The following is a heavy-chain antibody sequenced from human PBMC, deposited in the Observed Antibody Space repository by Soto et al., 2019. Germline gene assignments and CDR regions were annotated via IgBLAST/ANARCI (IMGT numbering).Heavy chain of an antibody. CDR1: GGSFSGYY. V-gene: IGHV4-34*01. Sequence: QVQLQQWGAGLLKPSETLSLTCAVYGGSFSGYYWSWIRQPPGKGLEWIGEINHSGSTNYNPSPKIRVTISVDTPKNQFSLTRSSVTAADTAVYYCARVTSRYCSGGSCYESIGYYYYYYGMDVWGQGTTVTVSS. CDR2: INHSGST. D-gene: IGHD2-15*01. J-gene: IGHJ6*02. CDR3: ARVTSRYCSGGSCYESIGYYYYYYGMDV.